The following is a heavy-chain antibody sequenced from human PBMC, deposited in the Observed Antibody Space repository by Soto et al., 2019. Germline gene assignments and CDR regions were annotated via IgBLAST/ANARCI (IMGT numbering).Heavy chain of an antibody. J-gene: IGHJ4*02. D-gene: IGHD2-21*01. CDR2: ISRDGGTK. V-gene: IGHV3-30*03. CDR3: TGEVASGY. Sequence: QVQLVESGGCVVQPGRSLRLSCAVSGFTFSTYCMHWVRQAPCKGLEWVTVISRDGGTKYYADSVKGRFTISIDNSRNTVFVEKNSLSGDDMGVYYCTGEVASGYWGQGTLVTVSS. CDR1: GFTFSTYC.